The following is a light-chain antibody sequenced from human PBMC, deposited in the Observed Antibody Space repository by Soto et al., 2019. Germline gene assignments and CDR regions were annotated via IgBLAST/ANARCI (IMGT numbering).Light chain of an antibody. V-gene: IGKV3-20*01. Sequence: EIVLTQSPGTLSLSPGERATLSCRASQSISSSYLAWYQQKPGQAPRLLIYGASSRASGFPNRFSGSGSGTDFTHTISRLEPEDFAVYYCQHYGSSLSITFGQGTRLEIK. CDR1: QSISSSY. CDR2: GAS. J-gene: IGKJ5*01. CDR3: QHYGSSLSIT.